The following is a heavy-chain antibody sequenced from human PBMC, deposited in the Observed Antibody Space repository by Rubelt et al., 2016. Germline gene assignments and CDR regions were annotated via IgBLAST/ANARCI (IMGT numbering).Heavy chain of an antibody. D-gene: IGHD4-17*01. CDR2: ISAYNGNT. Sequence: ISAYNGNTNYAQKLQGRVTMTTDTSTSTAYMELRSLRSDDTAVYYCARYGGYPDGVSDAFDIWGQGTMVTVSS. CDR3: ARYGGYPDGVSDAFDI. J-gene: IGHJ3*02. V-gene: IGHV1-18*01.